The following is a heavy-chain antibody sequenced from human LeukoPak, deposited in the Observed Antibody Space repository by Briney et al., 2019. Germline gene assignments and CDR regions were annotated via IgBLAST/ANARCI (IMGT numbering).Heavy chain of an antibody. CDR1: GGSISSYF. Sequence: PSETLSLTCTVSGGSISSYFWSWIRQPPGMGLEWIGYVYYSGSPNYNPSLKSRVTISVDTSKNQFSLRLRSVTAADTAVYYCTRVFDDYYDSSADPPLWFDPWGQGTLVTVSS. J-gene: IGHJ5*02. CDR2: VYYSGSP. CDR3: TRVFDDYYDSSADPPLWFDP. D-gene: IGHD3-22*01. V-gene: IGHV4-59*01.